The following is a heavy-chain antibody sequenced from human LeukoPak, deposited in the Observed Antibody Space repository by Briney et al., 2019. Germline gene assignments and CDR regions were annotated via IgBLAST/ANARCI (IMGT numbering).Heavy chain of an antibody. V-gene: IGHV3-30*03. CDR1: GFTSGTYW. D-gene: IGHD6-19*01. Sequence: GGSLRLSCAASGFTSGTYWMSWVRQAPGKGLEWVAVISYDGSNKYYADSVKGRFTISRDTSKNTLYLQMNSLRAEDTAVYYCARREGSGLLDYWGQGTLVTVSS. CDR2: ISYDGSNK. CDR3: ARREGSGLLDY. J-gene: IGHJ4*02.